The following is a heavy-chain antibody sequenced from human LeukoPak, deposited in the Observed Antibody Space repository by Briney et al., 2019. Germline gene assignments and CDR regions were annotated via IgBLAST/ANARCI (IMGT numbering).Heavy chain of an antibody. Sequence: SETLSLTCSVSGGSITTTYWSWIRHPPGKELEWIGYIYFSGDTNYNPSLKSRVTISLDTSKGQFSLNLRSVTAADTAVYYCARGGNGYNYLDYWGQGTLVTVSS. D-gene: IGHD5-24*01. CDR1: GGSITTTY. J-gene: IGHJ4*02. CDR3: ARGGNGYNYLDY. V-gene: IGHV4-59*01. CDR2: IYFSGDT.